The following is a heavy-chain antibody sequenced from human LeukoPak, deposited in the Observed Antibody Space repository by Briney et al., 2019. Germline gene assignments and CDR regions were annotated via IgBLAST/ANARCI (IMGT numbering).Heavy chain of an antibody. V-gene: IGHV3-30*02. Sequence: GSLRLSCAGAGFIVRKYCMHWGRQAPGKGVGGGTFIRYDGTNQFYADSVKGRFTISRDNSKNTLYLQMNSLRPEDTAVYFCAKDEFEDTSLVFDNRGQGTLVTGSS. J-gene: IGHJ4*02. CDR2: IRYDGTNQ. CDR3: AKDEFEDTSLVFDN. CDR1: GFIVRKYC. D-gene: IGHD3-10*01.